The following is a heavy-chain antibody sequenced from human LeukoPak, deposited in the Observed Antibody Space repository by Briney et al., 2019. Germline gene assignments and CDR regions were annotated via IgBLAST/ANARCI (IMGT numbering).Heavy chain of an antibody. J-gene: IGHJ4*02. CDR2: ISGSGGST. D-gene: IGHD6-19*01. CDR3: AKDGGMYSSGWYRGAFFDY. V-gene: IGHV3-23*01. Sequence: QTGGSLRLSCAASGFPLRSYAMSWVRQAPGKGLEWVSAISGSGGSTYYADSVKGRFTISRDNSKSTLYLQMNSLRVEDTAVYYCAKDGGMYSSGWYRGAFFDYWGQGTLVAVSS. CDR1: GFPLRSYA.